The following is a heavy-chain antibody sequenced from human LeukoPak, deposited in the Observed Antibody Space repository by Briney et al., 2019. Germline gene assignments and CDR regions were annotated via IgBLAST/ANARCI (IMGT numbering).Heavy chain of an antibody. CDR3: ARVNINNWHSCDY. D-gene: IGHD1-1*01. CDR2: IYHSGSP. Sequence: SETLSLTCAVSGGSISSNNWWGWVRQPPGKGLEWIGEIYHSGSPNYNPSLKSRVTISVDKFRNHFSLNLSSVTAADTAVYYCARVNINNWHSCDYWGQGTLVAVSS. J-gene: IGHJ4*02. V-gene: IGHV4-4*02. CDR1: GGSISSNNW.